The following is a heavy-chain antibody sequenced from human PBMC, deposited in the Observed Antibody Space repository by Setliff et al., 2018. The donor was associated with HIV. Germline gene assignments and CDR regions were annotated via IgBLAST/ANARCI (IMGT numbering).Heavy chain of an antibody. CDR3: ARDSPGPQYYYYGMDV. Sequence: SETLSLTCAVYGGSFSGFYWTWIRQPPGKGLEWIGEINHSGTTKYSPSLKSRVTISVDTSKNQFSLKLSSVTAADTAVYYCARDSPGPQYYYYGMDVWGQGTTVTVSS. V-gene: IGHV4-34*01. CDR1: GGSFSGFY. CDR2: INHSGTT. J-gene: IGHJ6*02. D-gene: IGHD4-4*01.